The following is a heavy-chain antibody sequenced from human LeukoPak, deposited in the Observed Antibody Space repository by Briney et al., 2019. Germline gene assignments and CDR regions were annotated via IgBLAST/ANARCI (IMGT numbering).Heavy chain of an antibody. D-gene: IGHD3-3*01. CDR1: KFTFSHYG. Sequence: GGSLRLSCTASKFTFSHYGMQWVRQASGKGLEWVAVISSDGSIKVYADSVKGRFTLSRDNSINTVYLQMNSLRAEDTAVYYCVKEYHSRGFGAYFDYWGQGTLVTVSS. CDR2: ISSDGSIK. V-gene: IGHV3-30*18. J-gene: IGHJ4*02. CDR3: VKEYHSRGFGAYFDY.